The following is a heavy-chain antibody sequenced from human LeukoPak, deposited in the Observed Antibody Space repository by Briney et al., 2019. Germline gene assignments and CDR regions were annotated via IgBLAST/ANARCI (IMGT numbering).Heavy chain of an antibody. CDR1: GGSISGGGYH. CDR3: ARERPQRIGFDP. CDR2: IYYSGST. Sequence: SQTLSLPCTVSGGSISGGGYHWSWIRQHPGKGLEWIGYIYYSGSTYYNPSLKSRVTISVDTSKNQFSLKLSSVTAADTAGYFCARERPQRIGFDPWGQGTLVTVSS. J-gene: IGHJ5*02. V-gene: IGHV4-31*03. D-gene: IGHD6-25*01.